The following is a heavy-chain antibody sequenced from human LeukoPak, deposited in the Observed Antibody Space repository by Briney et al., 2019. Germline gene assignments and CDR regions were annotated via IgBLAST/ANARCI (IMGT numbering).Heavy chain of an antibody. J-gene: IGHJ4*02. Sequence: GGSLRLSCVASGFTFGKYWMSWVRQAPGKGLEWVANIKLDGSEKNYVDSVKGRFTISRDNTKNSLYLQMNSLRAEDTAVYYCTRHAPGYSSGCWDYWGQGTLVTVSS. CDR1: GFTFGKYW. CDR2: IKLDGSEK. V-gene: IGHV3-7*03. CDR3: TRHAPGYSSGCWDY. D-gene: IGHD6-19*01.